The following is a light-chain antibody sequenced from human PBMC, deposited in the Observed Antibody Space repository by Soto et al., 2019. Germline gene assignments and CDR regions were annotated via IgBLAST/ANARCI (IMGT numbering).Light chain of an antibody. Sequence: DIQMTQSPSTLSASVGDRSTITCLASQSISSWLAWYQQKPGKAPKLLIYDASSLQSGVPSRFSGSGSGTEFTLTISSLQPEDFATYYCQQLKSYPQKFGQGNKVDIK. CDR1: QSISSW. J-gene: IGKJ1*01. CDR2: DAS. CDR3: QQLKSYPQK. V-gene: IGKV1-5*01.